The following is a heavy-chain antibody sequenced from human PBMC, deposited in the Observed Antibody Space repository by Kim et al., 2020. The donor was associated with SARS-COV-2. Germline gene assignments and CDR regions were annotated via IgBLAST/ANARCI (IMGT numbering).Heavy chain of an antibody. Sequence: GESLKISCKGSGYSFTNFWIGWVRQMPGKGLEWMGVIDPGDSDTKYSPSFQGQVTISDDKSSNTAYLQWSSLKATDTAIYYCARHRRTYSTDWHEDCWGQGTLVTVSA. CDR3: ARHRRTYSTDWHEDC. CDR2: IDPGDSDT. V-gene: IGHV5-51*01. CDR1: GYSFTNFW. D-gene: IGHD6-19*01. J-gene: IGHJ4*02.